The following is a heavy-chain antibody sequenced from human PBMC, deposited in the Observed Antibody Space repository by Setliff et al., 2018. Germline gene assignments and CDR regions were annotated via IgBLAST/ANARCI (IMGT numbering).Heavy chain of an antibody. D-gene: IGHD6-13*01. CDR2: IIPSTGNT. CDR3: VRGTSSSSWPEYFQH. CDR1: GYTFTSYY. Sequence: ASVKVSCKASGYTFTSYYMHWVRQAPGQGLEWMTMIIPSTGNTNYAQKFQGRVTMTADTSTNTVYMDLSSLGSEDTAVYYCVRGTSSSSWPEYFQHWGQGTLVTVSS. J-gene: IGHJ1*01. V-gene: IGHV1-46*01.